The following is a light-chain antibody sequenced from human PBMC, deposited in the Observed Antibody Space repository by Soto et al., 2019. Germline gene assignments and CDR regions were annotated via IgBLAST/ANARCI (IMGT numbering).Light chain of an antibody. CDR1: QSVSSY. V-gene: IGKV3-11*01. J-gene: IGKJ2*01. Sequence: EIVLTQSPATLSLSPGERATLSCRASQSVSSYLAWYQQKPGQAPRLLIYDASARATGIPARFSGSGSGTDFPLTISSLEPEDFAVFYCKQRSNGGGGEYTFGQGTKLEIK. CDR2: DAS. CDR3: KQRSNGGGGEYT.